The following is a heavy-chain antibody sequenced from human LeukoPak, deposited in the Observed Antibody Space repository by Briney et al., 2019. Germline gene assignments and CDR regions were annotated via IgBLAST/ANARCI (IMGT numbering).Heavy chain of an antibody. V-gene: IGHV4-38-2*01. D-gene: IGHD1-1*01. CDR1: GYFISSGYY. CDR3: ARGIGRGTLDY. Sequence: SETLSLTCAVSGYFISSGYYWDWIRQPPGKGLEWIGSIYHSGSTYYNPSLKSRVTISVDTSKNQFSLRLSSVTAADTAVYYCARGIGRGTLDYWGQGTLVTVSS. J-gene: IGHJ4*02. CDR2: IYHSGST.